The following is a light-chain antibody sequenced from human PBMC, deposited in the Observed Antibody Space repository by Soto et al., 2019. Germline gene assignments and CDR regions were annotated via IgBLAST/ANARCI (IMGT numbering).Light chain of an antibody. J-gene: IGLJ2*01. V-gene: IGLV2-23*01. Sequence: SALTQPASVSGSPGQSITISCTGTSSDVGSYNLVSWYQQHPGKAPKLMIYEGSKRPSGVSNRFSGSKSGNTASLTSSGLQAEDEADYYCCSYAGSSTSVVFGGGTQLTVL. CDR3: CSYAGSSTSVV. CDR2: EGS. CDR1: SSDVGSYNL.